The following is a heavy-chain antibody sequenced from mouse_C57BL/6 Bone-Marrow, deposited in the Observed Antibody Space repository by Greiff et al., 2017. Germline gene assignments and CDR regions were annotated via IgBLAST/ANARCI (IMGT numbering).Heavy chain of an antibody. V-gene: IGHV1-26*01. D-gene: IGHD2-14*01. CDR2: INPNNGGT. Sequence: EVQLQQSGPELVKPGASVKISCKASGYTFTDYYMNWVKQSHGKSLEWIGDINPNNGGTSYNQKFKGKATLTVDTSSSTAYMELSSLTSEDSAVYYWAREGYDGIYYYAMDYWGQGTSVTVSS. CDR1: GYTFTDYY. CDR3: AREGYDGIYYYAMDY. J-gene: IGHJ4*01.